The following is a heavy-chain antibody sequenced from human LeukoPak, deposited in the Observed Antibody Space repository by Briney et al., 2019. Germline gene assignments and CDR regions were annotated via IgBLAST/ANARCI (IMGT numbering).Heavy chain of an antibody. V-gene: IGHV3-23*01. CDR1: GFTFSSYA. Sequence: GGSLRLSCAASGFTFSSYAMSWVRQAPGKGLERVSAISGSGGSTYYADSVKGRFTISRDNSKNTLYLQTNSLRAEDTAVYYCAKSVAVSGWPDYWGQGTLVTVSS. CDR3: AKSVAVSGWPDY. J-gene: IGHJ4*02. D-gene: IGHD6-19*01. CDR2: ISGSGGST.